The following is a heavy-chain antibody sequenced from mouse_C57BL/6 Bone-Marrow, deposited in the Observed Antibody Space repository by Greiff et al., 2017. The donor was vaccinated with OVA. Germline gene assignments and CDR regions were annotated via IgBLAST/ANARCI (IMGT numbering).Heavy chain of an antibody. CDR3: ASRSPLLRHWYFDV. CDR1: GYTFTSYW. V-gene: IGHV1-69*01. Sequence: QVQLQQPGAELVMPGASVKLSCKASGYTFTSYWMHWVKQRPGQGLEWLGEIDPSASYTNYNQKFKCKSTLTVDKSSSTAYMQLSSLTSEDAAVDYCASRSPLLRHWYFDVWGTGTTVTVSS. D-gene: IGHD1-2*01. CDR2: IDPSASYT. J-gene: IGHJ1*03.